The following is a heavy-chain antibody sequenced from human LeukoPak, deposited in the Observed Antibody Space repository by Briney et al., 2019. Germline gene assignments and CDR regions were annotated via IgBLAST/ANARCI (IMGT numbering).Heavy chain of an antibody. Sequence: PGGSLRLSCAASGITLSNYWMHWIRQPPGKELEWIGSIYYSGTTYNNPSLKSRVTISVDTSKNQFSLKVNSVTAADTAVYYCARDGRGSGWSEGFDYWGQGTLVTVSS. CDR2: IYYSGTT. D-gene: IGHD6-19*01. CDR3: ARDGRGSGWSEGFDY. CDR1: GITLSNYW. J-gene: IGHJ4*02. V-gene: IGHV4-39*07.